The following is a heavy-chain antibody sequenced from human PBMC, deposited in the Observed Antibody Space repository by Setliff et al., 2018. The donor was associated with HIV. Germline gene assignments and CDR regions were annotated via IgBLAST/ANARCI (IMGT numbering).Heavy chain of an antibody. J-gene: IGHJ4*02. CDR2: IYYTGNT. CDR1: GASISSYY. CDR3: ASTRRGDYAD. D-gene: IGHD4-17*01. Sequence: KPSETLSLTCTVSGASISSYYWSWIRQPPGKGLEWIGSIYYTGNTNYNPSLKSRVTISVDTSKNQFSLRLTSVTAADTAVYYCASTRRGDYADWGQGTLVTVSS. V-gene: IGHV4-59*01.